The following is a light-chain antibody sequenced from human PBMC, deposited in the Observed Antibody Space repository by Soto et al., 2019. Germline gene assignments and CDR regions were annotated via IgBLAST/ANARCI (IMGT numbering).Light chain of an antibody. CDR1: KLDFDGYDY. Sequence: QSALTQPASVSGSPGQPFAFSATGVKLDFDGYDYVSWYQQHPGQAPQLIIYDVYNRPSGVSHRFSGSKSGDTASLTISGLQAEDEADYYCTSYTSSTPFYVFGTGTKLTVL. V-gene: IGLV2-14*03. CDR3: TSYTSSTPFYV. J-gene: IGLJ1*01. CDR2: DVY.